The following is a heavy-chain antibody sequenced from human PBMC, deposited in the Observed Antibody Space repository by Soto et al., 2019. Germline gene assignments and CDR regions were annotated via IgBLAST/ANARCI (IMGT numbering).Heavy chain of an antibody. Sequence: PGGSLRLSCAASGFTFSSYDMHWVRQATGRGLEWVSAIGTAGDTYYPGSVKGRFTISRENAKNSLYLQMNSLRAGDTAVYYCARGLSIAAAGTGFDYWGQGTLVTVSS. V-gene: IGHV3-13*01. CDR3: ARGLSIAAAGTGFDY. D-gene: IGHD6-13*01. CDR1: GFTFSSYD. J-gene: IGHJ4*02. CDR2: IGTAGDT.